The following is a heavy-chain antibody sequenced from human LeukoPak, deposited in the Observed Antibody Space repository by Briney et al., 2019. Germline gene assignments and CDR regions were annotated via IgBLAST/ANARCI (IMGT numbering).Heavy chain of an antibody. D-gene: IGHD1-1*01. Sequence: SETLSLTCTVSGGSISGYYWSWIRQPAGKGLEWIGRIYTSGSTNYNPSLKSRVTMSVDKSKNQFSLKLTSVTAADTAVYYCARIGNYYFDYWGQGTLVTVSS. CDR3: ARIGNYYFDY. V-gene: IGHV4-4*07. CDR2: IYTSGST. J-gene: IGHJ4*02. CDR1: GGSISGYY.